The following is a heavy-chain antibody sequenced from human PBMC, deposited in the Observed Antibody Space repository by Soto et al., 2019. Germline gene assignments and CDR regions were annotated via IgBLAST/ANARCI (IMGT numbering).Heavy chain of an antibody. D-gene: IGHD2-21*01. V-gene: IGHV3-23*01. Sequence: GGSLRLSCAASGFTFSSYAMSWVRQAPGKGLEWVSAISGSGGSTYYADSVKGRLTISRDNSKNTLYLQMNSLRAEDTAVYYCAKLLTTDMSPLFLKGMVDWGPRTMVDV. CDR3: AKLLTTDMSPLFLKGMVD. CDR1: GFTFSSYA. J-gene: IGHJ6*02. CDR2: ISGSGGST.